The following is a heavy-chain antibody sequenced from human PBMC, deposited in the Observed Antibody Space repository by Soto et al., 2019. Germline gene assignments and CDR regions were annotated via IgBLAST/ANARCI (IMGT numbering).Heavy chain of an antibody. CDR3: ARLSGDHSAFFSYGMDA. Sequence: GGSLRLSCAASGFTLDTYWMNWVRQSPGKGPEWLSGINSDGTISSYADSVKGRFTISRDNARNTLSLQMNSLRADDTAVYYCARLSGDHSAFFSYGMDAWGQGTTVTVSS. CDR2: INSDGTIS. CDR1: GFTLDTYW. V-gene: IGHV3-74*01. D-gene: IGHD2-21*01. J-gene: IGHJ6*02.